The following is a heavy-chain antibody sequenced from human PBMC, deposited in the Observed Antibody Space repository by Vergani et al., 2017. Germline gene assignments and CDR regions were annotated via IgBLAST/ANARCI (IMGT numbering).Heavy chain of an antibody. CDR2: IKQDGSEK. D-gene: IGHD3-10*01. Sequence: EVQLVESGGGLVQPGGSLRLSCAASGFTFSSYWMSWVRQAPGKGLEWVANIKQDGSEKYYVASVKGRFTITRDNAKNSLYLQMNSLRAEDTAVYYCARRHPRGIGGFSLDYWGQGTLVTVSS. CDR1: GFTFSSYW. V-gene: IGHV3-7*01. J-gene: IGHJ4*02. CDR3: ARRHPRGIGGFSLDY.